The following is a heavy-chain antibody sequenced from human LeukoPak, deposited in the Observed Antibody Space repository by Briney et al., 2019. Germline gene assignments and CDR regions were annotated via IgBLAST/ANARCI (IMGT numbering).Heavy chain of an antibody. CDR3: ARGVVVPAAITYYYYYTDV. J-gene: IGHJ6*03. CDR1: GGSISSYY. CDR2: IYTSGST. D-gene: IGHD2-2*02. Sequence: SETLSLTCTVSGGSISSYYWSWIRQPAGKGLEWIGRIYTSGSTNYNPSLKSRVTMSVDTSKNQFSLKLSSVTAADTAVYYCARGVVVPAAITYYYYYTDVWGKGTTVTVSS. V-gene: IGHV4-4*07.